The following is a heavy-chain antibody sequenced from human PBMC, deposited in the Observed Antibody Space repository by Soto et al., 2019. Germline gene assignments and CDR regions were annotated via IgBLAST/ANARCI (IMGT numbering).Heavy chain of an antibody. CDR2: ISSGSGDI. CDR3: AKRAPFGVFEGRAFDV. CDR1: GFTFRSYG. Sequence: SLRLSCEASGFTFRSYGMTWVRQAPGKGLEWVAYISSGSGDIFYADSVTGRFTISRDNTRNSVFLHMDRLRDADSALYYCAKRAPFGVFEGRAFDVWGQGTMVTVSS. D-gene: IGHD3-3*01. V-gene: IGHV3-21*05. J-gene: IGHJ3*01.